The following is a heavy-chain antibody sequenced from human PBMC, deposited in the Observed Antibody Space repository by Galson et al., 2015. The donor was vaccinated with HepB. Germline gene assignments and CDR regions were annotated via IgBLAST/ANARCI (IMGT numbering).Heavy chain of an antibody. J-gene: IGHJ4*02. Sequence: SVKVSCKASGYSFSSYAMHWVRQAPGQRLEWMGWINSGKGDTKYSQKSQGRVTITRDTSASTAYMELSSLRSEDTAVYYCARSSGYYDYWGQGTLVTVSS. CDR1: GYSFSSYA. CDR3: ARSSGYYDY. V-gene: IGHV1-3*04. CDR2: INSGKGDT. D-gene: IGHD3-3*01.